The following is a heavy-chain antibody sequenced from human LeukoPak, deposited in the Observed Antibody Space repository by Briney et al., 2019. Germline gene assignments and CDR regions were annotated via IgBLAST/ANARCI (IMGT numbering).Heavy chain of an antibody. Sequence: GGSLRLSCVASGFTLSSDSMNWVRQAPGKGLEWISYISDSGTTKYYAGSVKGRFTISRDNSKNTLYLQMNSLRAEDTAVYYCAGVGSSWYVDYWGQGTLVTVSS. CDR2: ISDSGTTK. J-gene: IGHJ4*02. CDR3: AGVGSSWYVDY. V-gene: IGHV3-48*01. D-gene: IGHD6-13*01. CDR1: GFTLSSDS.